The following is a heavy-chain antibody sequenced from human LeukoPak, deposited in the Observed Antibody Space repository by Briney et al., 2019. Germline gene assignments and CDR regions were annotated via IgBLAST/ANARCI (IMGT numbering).Heavy chain of an antibody. J-gene: IGHJ4*02. V-gene: IGHV4-4*07. CDR3: ARDLDHYDSSGYMYYFDY. D-gene: IGHD3-22*01. CDR2: IYTSGST. CDR1: GGSISSYY. Sequence: SETLSLNGTGSGGSISSYYWSWIRQPAGKGLKWIGRIYTSGSTNYNPSLKSRVTMSVDTSKNQFSLKLSSVTAADTAVYYCARDLDHYDSSGYMYYFDYWGQGTLVTVSS.